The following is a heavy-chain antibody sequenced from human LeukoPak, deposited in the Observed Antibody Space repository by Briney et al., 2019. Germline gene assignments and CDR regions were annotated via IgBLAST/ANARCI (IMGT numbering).Heavy chain of an antibody. CDR1: GGSISSSSYY. D-gene: IGHD3-10*01. V-gene: IGHV4-39*07. Sequence: SETLSLTCSVSGGSISSSSYYWGWIRQPPGKGLEWIGSMYYRGSTYYNPSLKSRVTISVDTSKNQFSLKLSSVTAADTAVYYCARERYGSGSYSSWGQGTLVTVSS. J-gene: IGHJ4*02. CDR2: MYYRGST. CDR3: ARERYGSGSYSS.